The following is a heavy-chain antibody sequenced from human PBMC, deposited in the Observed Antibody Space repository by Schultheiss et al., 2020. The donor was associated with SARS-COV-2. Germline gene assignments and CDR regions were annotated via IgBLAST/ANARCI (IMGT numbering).Heavy chain of an antibody. CDR1: GFTFSDYY. D-gene: IGHD2-15*01. CDR3: ARVGGGYCSGGSCYSIY. V-gene: IGHV3-11*06. Sequence: GGSLRLSCAASGFTFSDYYMSWIRQAPGKGLEWVSYISSSSSYTNYADSVKGRFTISRDNAKNSLYLQMNSLRPEDTALYYCARVGGGYCSGGSCYSIYWGRGTLVTVSS. CDR2: ISSSSSYT. J-gene: IGHJ4*02.